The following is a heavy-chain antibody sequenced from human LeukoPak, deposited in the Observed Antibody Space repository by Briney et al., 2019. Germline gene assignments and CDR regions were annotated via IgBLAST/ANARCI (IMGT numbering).Heavy chain of an antibody. J-gene: IGHJ5*02. CDR1: GFTFDDYA. CDR3: AKAAMIVVASWFDP. D-gene: IGHD3-22*01. Sequence: GGSPRLSCAASGFTFDDYAMHWVRQAPGKGLEWVSGISWNSGSIGYADSVKGRFTISRDNAKNSLYLQMNSLRAEDTALYYCAKAAMIVVASWFDPWGQGTLVTVSS. V-gene: IGHV3-9*01. CDR2: ISWNSGSI.